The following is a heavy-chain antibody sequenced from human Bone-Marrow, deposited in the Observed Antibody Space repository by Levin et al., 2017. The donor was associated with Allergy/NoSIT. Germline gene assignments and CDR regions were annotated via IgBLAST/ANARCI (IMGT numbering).Heavy chain of an antibody. V-gene: IGHV3-30*18. CDR3: AKGRLLWFGDGGMDV. D-gene: IGHD3-10*01. Sequence: GGSLRLSCAASGFTFSSYGMHWVRQAPGKGLEWVAVISYDGSNKYYADSVKGRFTISRDNSKNTLYLQMNSLRAEDTAVYYCAKGRLLWFGDGGMDVWGQGTTVTVSS. J-gene: IGHJ6*02. CDR2: ISYDGSNK. CDR1: GFTFSSYG.